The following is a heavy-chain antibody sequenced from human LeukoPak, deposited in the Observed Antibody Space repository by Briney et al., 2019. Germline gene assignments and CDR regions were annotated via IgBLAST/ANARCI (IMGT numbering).Heavy chain of an antibody. D-gene: IGHD3-22*01. CDR1: GFTFSSYA. CDR2: ISGSGGST. Sequence: GGSLRPSCAASGFTFSSYAMSWVRQAPGKGLEWVSAISGSGGSTYYADSVKGRFTISRDNSKNTLYLQMNSLRAEDTAVYYCAKAALNYYDSSAFDYWGQGTLVTVSS. CDR3: AKAALNYYDSSAFDY. V-gene: IGHV3-23*01. J-gene: IGHJ4*02.